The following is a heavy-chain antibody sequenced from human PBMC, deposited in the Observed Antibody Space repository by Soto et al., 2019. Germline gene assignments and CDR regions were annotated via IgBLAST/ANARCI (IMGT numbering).Heavy chain of an antibody. CDR3: ARDVSYYDSSGYYHGTPYGLDV. CDR2: ILYSGST. Sequence: QVQLQESGPGLVKPSETLSLTCAVSGDSISNYYWGWIRQPPGKGLEWIGYILYSGSTNYNPSLESRVTMSVDTSRKQCSLKLSSVTAADTAVYYCARDVSYYDSSGYYHGTPYGLDVWGQGTTVTVSS. CDR1: GDSISNYY. V-gene: IGHV4-59*01. J-gene: IGHJ6*02. D-gene: IGHD3-22*01.